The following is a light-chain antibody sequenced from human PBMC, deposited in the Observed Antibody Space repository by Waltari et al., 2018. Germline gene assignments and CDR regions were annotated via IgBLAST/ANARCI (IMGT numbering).Light chain of an antibody. CDR2: DAS. J-gene: IGKJ4*01. CDR1: QSISSD. Sequence: EIVMTQSPATLSVSPGERATLSCRASQSISSDLAWYQQKPGQEPRLLIYDASTRATGLPARFSGSGSGTEFTLTISSLQSEDFAVYYCQQSSNWPLTFGGGTKVEI. V-gene: IGKV3-15*01. CDR3: QQSSNWPLT.